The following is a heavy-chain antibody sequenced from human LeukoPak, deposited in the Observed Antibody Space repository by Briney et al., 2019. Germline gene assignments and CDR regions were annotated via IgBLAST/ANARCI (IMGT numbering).Heavy chain of an antibody. J-gene: IGHJ4*02. Sequence: PGGSLRLSCEVSGFTFTDYWMNWVRQAPGKGPEWVASIRQDGSEKTYVDSVKGRFTISRDNTKNSLSLQLNGLRAEDTAVYYCARRRGGTTSYILTTWGQGTLVTVSS. CDR3: ARRRGGTTSYILTT. CDR1: GFTFTDYW. CDR2: IRQDGSEK. V-gene: IGHV3-7*01. D-gene: IGHD3-9*01.